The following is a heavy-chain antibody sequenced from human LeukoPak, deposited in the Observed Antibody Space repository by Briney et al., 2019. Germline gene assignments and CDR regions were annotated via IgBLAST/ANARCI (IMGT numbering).Heavy chain of an antibody. CDR1: GFTFDDYA. J-gene: IGHJ4*02. CDR3: AKDNFGSGSYFDN. CDR2: ISGDGTGT. V-gene: IGHV3-43*02. D-gene: IGHD1-26*01. Sequence: GGSLRLSCAASGFTFDDYAMHWVRQAPGKGQEWLSLISGDGTGTYYADAVKGRFTISRDNRKNSLYLQMNSLRTEDTALYYCAKDNFGSGSYFDNWGQGTLVTVSS.